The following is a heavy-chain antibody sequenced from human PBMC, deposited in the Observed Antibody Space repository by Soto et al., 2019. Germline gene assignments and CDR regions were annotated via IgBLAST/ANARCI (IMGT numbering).Heavy chain of an antibody. Sequence: GGSLRLSCAASGFTFSSYAMSWVRQAPGKGLEWVSAISGSGGSTYYADSVKGRSTISRDNSKNTLYLQMNSLRAEDTDVYYCAKDGKQLPRARFDYWGQGTLVTVSS. J-gene: IGHJ4*02. CDR3: AKDGKQLPRARFDY. CDR1: GFTFSSYA. D-gene: IGHD5-18*01. V-gene: IGHV3-23*01. CDR2: ISGSGGST.